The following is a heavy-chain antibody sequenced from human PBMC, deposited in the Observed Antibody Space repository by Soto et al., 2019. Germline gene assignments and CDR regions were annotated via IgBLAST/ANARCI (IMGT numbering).Heavy chain of an antibody. CDR1: GFTFSSYS. J-gene: IGHJ6*02. D-gene: IGHD3-10*01. CDR3: ARDQNYYGSGTKYYYGMTV. CDR2: ISSSSSYI. V-gene: IGHV3-21*01. Sequence: EVQLVESGGGLVKPGGSLRLSCAASGFTFSSYSMNWVRQAPGKGLEWVSSISSSSSYIYYADSVKGRFTISRDNAKNSLYVQMNSLRAEDTAVYYCARDQNYYGSGTKYYYGMTVWGQGTTVTVSS.